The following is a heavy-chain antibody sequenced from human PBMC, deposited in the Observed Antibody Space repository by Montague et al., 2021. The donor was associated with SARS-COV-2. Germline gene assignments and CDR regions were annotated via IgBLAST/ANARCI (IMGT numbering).Heavy chain of an antibody. CDR2: IYYSGST. D-gene: IGHD2-15*01. CDR1: GGSISSHY. Sequence: SETLSLTCTVSGGSISSHYCTWIRHPPRKGLEWIWYIYYSGSTNYNPSLKSRVTISVDTSKNQFSLKLSSVTAADTAVYYCARLRRPIYCSGGSCYSYNWFDPWGQGTLVTVSS. CDR3: ARLRRPIYCSGGSCYSYNWFDP. J-gene: IGHJ5*02. V-gene: IGHV4-59*08.